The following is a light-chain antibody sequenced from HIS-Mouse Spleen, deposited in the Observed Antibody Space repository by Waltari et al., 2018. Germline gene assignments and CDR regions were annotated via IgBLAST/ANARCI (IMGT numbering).Light chain of an antibody. Sequence: DIQMTQSPSSLSASVRDRVTITCQASQDIRNYLNWYQQKPGKAPKLLIYDASNLETGVPSRFSGSGSGTDFTFTISSLQPEDIATYYCQQYDNLPPVITFGQGTRLEIK. J-gene: IGKJ5*01. CDR3: QQYDNLPPVIT. V-gene: IGKV1-33*01. CDR1: QDIRNY. CDR2: DAS.